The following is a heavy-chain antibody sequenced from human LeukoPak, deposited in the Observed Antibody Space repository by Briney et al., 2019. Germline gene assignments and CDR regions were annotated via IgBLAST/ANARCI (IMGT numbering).Heavy chain of an antibody. Sequence: SETLSLTCAVYGGSFSGYYWSWIRQPPGKGLEWIGYIYYSGSTNYNPSLKSRVTISVDTSKNQFSLKLSSVTAADTAVYYCARRPFDFWSGNDAFDIWGQGTMVTVSS. CDR2: IYYSGST. CDR1: GGSFSGYY. J-gene: IGHJ3*02. D-gene: IGHD3-3*01. V-gene: IGHV4-59*08. CDR3: ARRPFDFWSGNDAFDI.